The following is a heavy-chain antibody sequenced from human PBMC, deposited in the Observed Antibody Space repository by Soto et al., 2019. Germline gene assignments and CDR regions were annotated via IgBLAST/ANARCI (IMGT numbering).Heavy chain of an antibody. D-gene: IGHD5-12*01. CDR3: ARRKEMATISPWYFDL. Sequence: EVQLVQSGAEVKKPGESLKISCKGSGYSFTSYWIGWVRQMPGKGLEWMGIIYPGDSDTRYSPSFQGQVTISAGKSISTAYLQWSSLKASDIAMYYCARRKEMATISPWYFDLWGRGTLVTVSS. CDR2: IYPGDSDT. J-gene: IGHJ2*01. CDR1: GYSFTSYW. V-gene: IGHV5-51*03.